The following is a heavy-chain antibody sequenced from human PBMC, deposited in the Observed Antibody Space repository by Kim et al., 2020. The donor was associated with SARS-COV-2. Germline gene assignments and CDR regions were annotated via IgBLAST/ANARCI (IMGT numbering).Heavy chain of an antibody. V-gene: IGHV1-2*02. CDR3: ARYFYDSGSYSLDY. D-gene: IGHD3-10*01. J-gene: IGHJ4*02. Sequence: YAQKFKGRITVTRDTSISTAYMELSSLRSDDTAVYYCARYFYDSGSYSLDYWGQGTLVTVSS.